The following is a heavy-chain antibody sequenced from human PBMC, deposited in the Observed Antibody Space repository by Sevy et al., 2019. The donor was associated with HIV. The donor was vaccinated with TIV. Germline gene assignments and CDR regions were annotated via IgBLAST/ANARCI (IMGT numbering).Heavy chain of an antibody. CDR2: ISGSGGST. V-gene: IGHV3-23*01. D-gene: IGHD1-1*01. J-gene: IGHJ4*02. Sequence: GGSLRLSCVVSGFTFNCCGMTWVRQASGKGLEWVSTISGSGGSTYYADSVRGRFTMSRDNSKNMLYLQMNSLRAEDTAVYYCATGTTSGGRHWGQGTLVTVSS. CDR1: GFTFNCCG. CDR3: ATGTTSGGRH.